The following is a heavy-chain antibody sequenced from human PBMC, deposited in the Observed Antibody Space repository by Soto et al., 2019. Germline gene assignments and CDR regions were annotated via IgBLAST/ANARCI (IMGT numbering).Heavy chain of an antibody. J-gene: IGHJ3*02. CDR1: GGTFSSYA. CDR3: ARADIVVVPAAIPDTARYTAFDI. CDR2: IIPIFGTA. Sequence: SVKVSCKASGGTFSSYAISRVRQAPGQGLGWMGGIIPIFGTANYAQKFQGRVTITADESTSTAYMELSSLRSEDTAVYYCARADIVVVPAAIPDTARYTAFDIWGQGTMVTVSS. D-gene: IGHD2-2*01. V-gene: IGHV1-69*13.